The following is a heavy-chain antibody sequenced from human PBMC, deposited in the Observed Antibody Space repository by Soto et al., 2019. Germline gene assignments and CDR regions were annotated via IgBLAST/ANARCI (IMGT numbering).Heavy chain of an antibody. CDR3: VRRVSGNYDY. CDR1: GFTFSSHD. Sequence: EVQLAESGGGMVQPGGSLRLSCVASGFTFSSHDMHWVRQAPGKGLEYVSSISSNGGTTYYGNSVKGRFTISRDNSKNTLYLQRGSLRAGDMAVYYCVRRVSGNYDYWGQGTLVTVSS. D-gene: IGHD1-7*01. J-gene: IGHJ4*02. CDR2: ISSNGGTT. V-gene: IGHV3-64*01.